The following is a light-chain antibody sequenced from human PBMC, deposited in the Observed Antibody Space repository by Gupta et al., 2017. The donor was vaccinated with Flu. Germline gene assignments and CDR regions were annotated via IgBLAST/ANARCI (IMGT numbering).Light chain of an antibody. J-gene: IGLJ2*01. CDR1: SSNIGTGYD. CDR2: GTN. CDR3: QSYDSSLSAVV. Sequence: SVLTRLPPECRGPGPRATITCTGRSSNIGTGYDVHWYRQLPGTAPKLLIYGTNNRPSGVPDRFSGSKSGSSASLAITGLQAEDEADYYCQSYDSSLSAVVFGGGTKLTVL. V-gene: IGLV1-40*01.